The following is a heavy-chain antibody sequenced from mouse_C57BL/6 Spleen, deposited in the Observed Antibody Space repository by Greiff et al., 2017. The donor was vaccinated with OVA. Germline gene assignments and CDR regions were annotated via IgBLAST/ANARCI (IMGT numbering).Heavy chain of an antibody. J-gene: IGHJ2*01. D-gene: IGHD1-1*01. CDR2: IDPEDGET. Sequence: VQLQQSGAELVKPGASVKLSCTASGFNITDYYMHWVKQRTEQGLEWIGRIDPEDGETKYAPKFQGKATITADTSSNTAYLQLSSLTSEDTAVYYCARGDYYGSSPYYFAYWGQGTTLTVSS. CDR3: ARGDYYGSSPYYFAY. V-gene: IGHV14-2*01. CDR1: GFNITDYY.